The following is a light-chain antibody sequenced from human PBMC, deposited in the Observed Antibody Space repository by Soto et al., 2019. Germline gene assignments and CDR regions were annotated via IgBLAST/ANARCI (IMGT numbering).Light chain of an antibody. CDR3: QSFDSSLSSWV. Sequence: QSVLTQPPSVSGAPGQRVTISCTGSSSNIGADYDVHWYQQLPGTAPKLLIYGHSNRPSGVPDRFSGSKSGTSASLAITGLQAEDEADYCCQSFDSSLSSWVFGGGTKLTVL. CDR1: SSNIGADYD. CDR2: GHS. J-gene: IGLJ3*02. V-gene: IGLV1-40*01.